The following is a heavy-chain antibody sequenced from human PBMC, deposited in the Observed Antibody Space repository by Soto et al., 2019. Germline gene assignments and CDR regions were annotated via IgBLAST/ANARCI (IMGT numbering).Heavy chain of an antibody. Sequence: ASVKVSCKASGYTFTNYYIHWVRQAPGQGLEWMGIINPTGGSTSYAQKFQGKVTITRDTSTSTVYMELSSLRSEDTAVYYCARTPGGHFDYWGQGTLVTVSS. V-gene: IGHV1-46*01. CDR3: ARTPGGHFDY. CDR1: GYTFTNYY. J-gene: IGHJ4*02. CDR2: INPTGGST.